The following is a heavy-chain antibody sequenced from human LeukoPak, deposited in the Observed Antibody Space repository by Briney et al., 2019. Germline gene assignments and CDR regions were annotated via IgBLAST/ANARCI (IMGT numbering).Heavy chain of an antibody. V-gene: IGHV1-69*13. CDR1: GGTFSSYA. J-gene: IGHJ4*02. CDR3: ATGGTGTPDDY. D-gene: IGHD4-11*01. Sequence: ASVKVSCKASGGTFSSYAISWVRQAPGQGLEWMGGIIPIFGTANYAQKFQGRVTITADESTSTAYMELSSLRSEDTAVYYCATGGTGTPDDYWGQGTLVTVSS. CDR2: IIPIFGTA.